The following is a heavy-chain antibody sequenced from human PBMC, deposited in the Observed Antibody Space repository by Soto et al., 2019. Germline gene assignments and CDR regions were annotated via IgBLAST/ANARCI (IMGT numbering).Heavy chain of an antibody. CDR3: ARAKYYYDSSGYSNYYYYGMDV. CDR1: GYTFTSYY. CDR2: INPSGGST. V-gene: IGHV1-46*01. Sequence: QVQLVQSGAEVKKPGASVKVSCKASGYTFTSYYMHWVRQAPGQGLEWMGIINPSGGSTSYAQKFQGRVTMTSDTSTSTVYMELSSLRSEDTAVYYCARAKYYYDSSGYSNYYYYGMDVWGQGTTVTVSS. D-gene: IGHD3-22*01. J-gene: IGHJ6*02.